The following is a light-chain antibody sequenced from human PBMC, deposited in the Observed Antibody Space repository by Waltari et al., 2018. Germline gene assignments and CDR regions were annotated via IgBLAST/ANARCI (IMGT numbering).Light chain of an antibody. Sequence: QSVLTQPPSVSGAPGQRVTISCTGSGSNIGAGYDVHWYQQLPRAAPKLLIYGSTSRPLVFPARFFCATSGTSASLAITGLHAEDEAYYYCQSYDTSLSVVFGGGTKLTVL. J-gene: IGLJ3*02. CDR3: QSYDTSLSVV. CDR1: GSNIGAGYD. V-gene: IGLV1-40*01. CDR2: GST.